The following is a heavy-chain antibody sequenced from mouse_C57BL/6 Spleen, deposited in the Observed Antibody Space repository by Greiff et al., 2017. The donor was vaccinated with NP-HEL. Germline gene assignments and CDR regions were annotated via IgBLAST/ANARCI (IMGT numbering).Heavy chain of an antibody. Sequence: QVQLQQPGAELVRPGSSVKLSCKASGYTFTSYWMHWVQQRPIQGLEWLGNIDPSASETHYNPKFKDKATLTVDNSSSTAYMQLSSLTSEASAGYYCSASYYYGSRGFDYWGQGTTLTVSS. J-gene: IGHJ2*01. CDR2: IDPSASET. D-gene: IGHD1-1*01. CDR1: GYTFTSYW. CDR3: SASYYYGSRGFDY. V-gene: IGHV1-52*01.